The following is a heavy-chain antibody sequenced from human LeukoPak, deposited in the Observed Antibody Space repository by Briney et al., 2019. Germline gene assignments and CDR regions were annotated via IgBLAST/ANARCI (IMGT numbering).Heavy chain of an antibody. V-gene: IGHV4-59*01. CDR3: ARALAVAGRFYFDY. D-gene: IGHD6-19*01. Sequence: SETLSLTCTVSGGSISSYYWSWIRQPPGKGLEWIGYIYYSGSTNYNPSLKSRVTISVDTSKNQFSLKLSSVTAADTAVYYCARALAVAGRFYFDYWGQGTLVTVSA. CDR2: IYYSGST. J-gene: IGHJ4*02. CDR1: GGSISSYY.